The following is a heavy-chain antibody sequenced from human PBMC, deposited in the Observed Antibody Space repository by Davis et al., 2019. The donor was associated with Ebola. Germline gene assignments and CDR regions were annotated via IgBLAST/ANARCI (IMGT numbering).Heavy chain of an antibody. Sequence: GESLKISCEASGYTFTTSWIGWVRQKPGKGLEWMGIIYPAYFETKYSPSFQGQLSIPADKSITTAYLQWNSLKASDTAMYYCARVNHCATGWFDPWGQGTLVTVSS. CDR1: GYTFTTSW. CDR2: IYPAYFET. V-gene: IGHV5-51*01. CDR3: ARVNHCATGWFDP. J-gene: IGHJ5*02.